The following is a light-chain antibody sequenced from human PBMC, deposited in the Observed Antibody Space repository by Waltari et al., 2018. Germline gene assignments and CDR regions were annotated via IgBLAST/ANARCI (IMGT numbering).Light chain of an antibody. CDR1: NIGSKR. CDR3: QVWDSSSDHVV. J-gene: IGLJ2*01. Sequence: SSVLTQPPSVSVAPGQTARITCGGNNIGSKRVHWYPQKPGQAPVLVVYDDSDRPSGIPERFSGSNSGNTATLTISRVEAGDEADYYCQVWDSSSDHVVFGGGTKLTVL. V-gene: IGLV3-21*02. CDR2: DDS.